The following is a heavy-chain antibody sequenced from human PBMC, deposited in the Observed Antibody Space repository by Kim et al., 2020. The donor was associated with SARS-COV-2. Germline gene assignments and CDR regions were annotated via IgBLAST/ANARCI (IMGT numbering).Heavy chain of an antibody. V-gene: IGHV1-69*01. D-gene: IGHD3-9*01. Sequence: AEKFQGGVTITADESTSTAYMELSSLRSEDTAVYYCARQHLTGYYNCFDYWGQGTLVTVSS. J-gene: IGHJ4*02. CDR3: ARQHLTGYYNCFDY.